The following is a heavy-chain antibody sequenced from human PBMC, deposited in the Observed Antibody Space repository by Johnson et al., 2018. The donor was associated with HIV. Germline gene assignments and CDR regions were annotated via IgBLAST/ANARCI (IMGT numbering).Heavy chain of an antibody. CDR3: ARDPEWSAFDI. V-gene: IGHV3-30*04. CDR2: ISYDGKST. D-gene: IGHD3-3*01. J-gene: IGHJ3*02. CDR1: GFTFRSYA. Sequence: QVQLVESGGGVVQPGRSLRLSCAASGFTFRSYAMHWVRQAPGKGLEWVAVISYDGKSTYYADSVKGRFSISRDSTKNSLYLQMNSLRVEDTAVYYCARDPEWSAFDIWGQGTMVTVSS.